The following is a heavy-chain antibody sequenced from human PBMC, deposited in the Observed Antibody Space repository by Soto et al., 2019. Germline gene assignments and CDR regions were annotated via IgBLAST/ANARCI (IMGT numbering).Heavy chain of an antibody. CDR3: ARDRDVGAANFDY. V-gene: IGHV3-11*06. Sequence: PGGSLRLSCAASGFTFSDYYMSWIRQAPGKGLEWVSYISSSSYTNYADSVKGRFTISRDNAKNSLYLQMNSLRAEDTAVYYCARDRDVGAANFDYWGQGTLVTVSS. CDR1: GFTFSDYY. D-gene: IGHD1-26*01. J-gene: IGHJ4*02. CDR2: ISSSSYT.